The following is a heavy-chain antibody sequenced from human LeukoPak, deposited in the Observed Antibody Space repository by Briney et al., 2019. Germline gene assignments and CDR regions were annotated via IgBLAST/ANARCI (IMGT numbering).Heavy chain of an antibody. CDR1: GFTFSSSW. V-gene: IGHV3-7*01. Sequence: GGSLRLSCAASGFTFSSSWMYWVRQAPGKGLEWVANIKQDGSEKYYVDSVKGRFTISRDNAKNSLYLQMNSLRAEDTAVYYCARDTRVPAAMNYWGQGTLVTVSS. J-gene: IGHJ4*02. CDR3: ARDTRVPAAMNY. CDR2: IKQDGSEK. D-gene: IGHD2-2*01.